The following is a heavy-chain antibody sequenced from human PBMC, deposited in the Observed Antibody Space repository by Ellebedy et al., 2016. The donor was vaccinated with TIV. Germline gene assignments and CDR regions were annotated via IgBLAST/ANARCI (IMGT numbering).Heavy chain of an antibody. V-gene: IGHV3-23*01. CDR3: ASYVDTAMVFDY. Sequence: GESLKISCTASGFTFSNYAMSWVRQAPGKGLEWVSAISGSDGSTYYADSVKGRFPISRDNSKNTLYLQMNSLRAEDTAVYYCASYVDTAMVFDYWGQGTRVTVSS. CDR2: ISGSDGST. D-gene: IGHD5-18*01. CDR1: GFTFSNYA. J-gene: IGHJ4*02.